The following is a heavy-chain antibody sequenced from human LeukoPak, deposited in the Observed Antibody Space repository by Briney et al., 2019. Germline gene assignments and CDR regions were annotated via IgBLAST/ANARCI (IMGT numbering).Heavy chain of an antibody. CDR2: ISGSGGST. CDR3: AKGRGYYDSSGYYYGAFDI. V-gene: IGHV3-23*01. Sequence: GGSLRLSCAVSGFTFSSYAMSWVRQAPGKGLGWVSAISGSGGSTYYADSVKGRFTISRDHSKNTLYLQMNSLRAEDKAVYYCAKGRGYYDSSGYYYGAFDIWGQGTMVTVSS. J-gene: IGHJ3*02. CDR1: GFTFSSYA. D-gene: IGHD3-22*01.